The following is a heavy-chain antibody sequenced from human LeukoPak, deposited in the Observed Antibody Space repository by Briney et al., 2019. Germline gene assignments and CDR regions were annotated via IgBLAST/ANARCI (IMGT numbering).Heavy chain of an antibody. CDR2: ISDNGDST. V-gene: IGHV3-23*01. J-gene: IGHJ4*02. CDR3: AREVGALDY. Sequence: GGSLRLSCAASGFTFSTFAVSWVRQAPGKGLEWVSIISDNGDSTCYADSVKGRFTTSRDNSKNTLYLQMNSLRAEDTAAYYCAREVGALDYWGQGTLVTVSS. D-gene: IGHD1-26*01. CDR1: GFTFSTFA.